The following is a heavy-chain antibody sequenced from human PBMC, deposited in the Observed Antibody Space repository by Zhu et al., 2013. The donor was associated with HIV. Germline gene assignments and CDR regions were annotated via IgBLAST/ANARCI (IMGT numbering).Heavy chain of an antibody. V-gene: IGHV1-18*01. CDR1: GYTFTSYG. CDR2: IGADNGNT. CDR3: ARARYYSGGRWYSGVPDC. Sequence: QVQLVQSGAEVKKPGASVKVSCKASGYTFTSYGISWVRQAPGQGLEWMGWIGADNGNTNYAQKLQGRVTMTTDPSTSTAYMELRSLRSDDTGVYYCARARYYSGGRWYSGVPDCWGQGTLVTVSS. J-gene: IGHJ4*02. D-gene: IGHD2-15*01.